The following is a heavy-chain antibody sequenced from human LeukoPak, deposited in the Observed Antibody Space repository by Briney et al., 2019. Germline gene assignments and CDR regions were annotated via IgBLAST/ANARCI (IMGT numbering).Heavy chain of an antibody. V-gene: IGHV4-59*01. J-gene: IGHJ5*02. D-gene: IGHD5-12*01. CDR1: GGSISSYY. CDR3: ARATHSGYDLRFDP. Sequence: SETLSLTCTVSGGSISSYYWSWIRQPPGKGLEWIGYIYYSGSTNYNPSLKSRVTISVDTSKNQFSLKLSSVTAADTAVYYCARATHSGYDLRFDPWGQGTLVTVSS. CDR2: IYYSGST.